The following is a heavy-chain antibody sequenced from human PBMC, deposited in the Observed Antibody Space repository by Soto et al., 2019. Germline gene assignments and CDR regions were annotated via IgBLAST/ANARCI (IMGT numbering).Heavy chain of an antibody. Sequence: PGGSLRLSCAASGVTFSSYWMSWVRQAQGKGLEWVANIKQDGSEKYYVDSVKGRFTISRDNAKNSLYLQMNSLRAEDTAVYYCARDIVVVPAAMHWFDPWGQGTLVTVSS. CDR3: ARDIVVVPAAMHWFDP. V-gene: IGHV3-7*05. CDR1: GVTFSSYW. CDR2: IKQDGSEK. J-gene: IGHJ5*02. D-gene: IGHD2-2*01.